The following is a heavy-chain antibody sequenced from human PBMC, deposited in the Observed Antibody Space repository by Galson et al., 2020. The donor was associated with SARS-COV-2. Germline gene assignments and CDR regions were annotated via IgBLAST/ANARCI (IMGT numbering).Heavy chain of an antibody. J-gene: IGHJ5*02. D-gene: IGHD6-25*01. Sequence: SETLSLTCTVSGGSISSSSYYSGWIRQPPGKGLEWIGSIYYSGSTYYNPSLKSRVTISVDTSKNQFSLKLSSVTAADTAVYYCARDPAAAAGGWFDPWGQGTLVTVSS. CDR1: GGSISSSSYY. CDR2: IYYSGST. V-gene: IGHV4-39*07. CDR3: ARDPAAAAGGWFDP.